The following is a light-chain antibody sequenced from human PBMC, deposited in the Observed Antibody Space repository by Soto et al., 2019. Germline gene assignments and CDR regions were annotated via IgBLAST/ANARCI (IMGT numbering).Light chain of an antibody. CDR3: SSYTTTITVL. J-gene: IGLJ2*01. CDR2: DVS. CDR1: SSDIGGYNY. Sequence: QSALTQPASVSGSPGQSITISCTGTSSDIGGYNYVSWYQQHPGQAPKLLIYDVSSRPSGVSNRFSGSKSGNTASLTISGLQAEDEADYYCSSYTTTITVLFGGGTKLTVL. V-gene: IGLV2-14*01.